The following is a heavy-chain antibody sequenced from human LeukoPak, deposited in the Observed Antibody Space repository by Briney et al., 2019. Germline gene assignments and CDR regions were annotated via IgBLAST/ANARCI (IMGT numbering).Heavy chain of an antibody. Sequence: PGGSLRLSCTVSGFTFNTYFMHWVRQSPGKGLVWVSHIGTDGTDTAYADSVKGRFTISRDNAKDTLYLQMNSLRAEDTAVYYCARGEGSGWYEDMDVWGQGTTVTVSS. CDR2: IGTDGTDT. J-gene: IGHJ6*02. CDR1: GFTFNTYF. D-gene: IGHD6-19*01. V-gene: IGHV3-74*01. CDR3: ARGEGSGWYEDMDV.